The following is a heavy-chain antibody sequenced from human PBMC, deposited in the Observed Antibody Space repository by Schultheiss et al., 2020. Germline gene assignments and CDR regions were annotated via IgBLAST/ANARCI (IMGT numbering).Heavy chain of an antibody. CDR2: IYYSGST. CDR3: ARQTYSYGSGDH. V-gene: IGHV4-59*08. D-gene: IGHD3-10*01. CDR1: GGSISSYY. Sequence: SQTLSLTCTVSGGSISSYYWSWIRQPPGKGLEWIGYIYYSGSTNYNPSLKSRVTISVDTPKNQFSLKLTSVTAADTAVYFCARQTYSYGSGDHWGQGTLVTVSS. J-gene: IGHJ5*02.